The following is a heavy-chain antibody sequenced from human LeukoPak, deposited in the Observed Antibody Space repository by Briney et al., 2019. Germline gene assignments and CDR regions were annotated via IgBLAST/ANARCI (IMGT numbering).Heavy chain of an antibody. V-gene: IGHV1-2*04. CDR3: ARTIAVAGVRDWFDP. Sequence: ASVKVSCKAAGYTFTSYGISWVRQAPGQGLEWMGWINPNSGGTNYAQKFQGWVTMTRDTSISTAYMELSRLRSDDTAVYYCARTIAVAGVRDWFDPWGQGTLVTVSS. CDR1: GYTFTSYG. D-gene: IGHD6-19*01. CDR2: INPNSGGT. J-gene: IGHJ5*02.